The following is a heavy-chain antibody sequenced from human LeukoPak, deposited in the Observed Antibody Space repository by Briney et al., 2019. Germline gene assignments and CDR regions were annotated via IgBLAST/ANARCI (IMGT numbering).Heavy chain of an antibody. D-gene: IGHD3-22*01. CDR2: IVVGSGNT. CDR3: AADFYDSSGYPFGRDY. Sequence: ASVKVSCKASGFTFISSAVQWVRQARGQRLEWIGWIVVGSGNTNYAQKFQERVTITRDMSTSTAYMELSSLRSEDTAVYYCAADFYDSSGYPFGRDYWGQGTLVTVSS. J-gene: IGHJ4*02. V-gene: IGHV1-58*01. CDR1: GFTFISSA.